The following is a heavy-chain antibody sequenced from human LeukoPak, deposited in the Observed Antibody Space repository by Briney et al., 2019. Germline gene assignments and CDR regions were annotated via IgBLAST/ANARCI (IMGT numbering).Heavy chain of an antibody. CDR2: ISSSSSYI. V-gene: IGHV3-21*01. Sequence: GGSLRLSCAASGFTFSSYSMNWVRQAPGKGLEWVSSISSSSSYIYYADSVKGRFTISRDNAKNSLYLQMNSLRAEDTAVYCCARDPTIFGVVSGYWGQGTLVTVSS. D-gene: IGHD3-3*01. CDR1: GFTFSSYS. J-gene: IGHJ4*02. CDR3: ARDPTIFGVVSGY.